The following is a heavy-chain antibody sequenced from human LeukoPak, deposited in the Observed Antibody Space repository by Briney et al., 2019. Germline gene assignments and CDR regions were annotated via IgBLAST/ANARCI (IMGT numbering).Heavy chain of an antibody. D-gene: IGHD3-10*01. V-gene: IGHV4-59*01. J-gene: IGHJ4*02. CDR2: ILYTGST. CDR1: GGSISNNY. CDR3: ARSPFRYNFYGSSFDY. Sequence: SETLSLTCTVSGGSISNNYWSWIRRPPGKGLEWIGNILYTGSTNYSPSLKSRVTISVDTSKNQFSLKLSSVTAADTAVYYCARSPFRYNFYGSSFDYWGQGTLVTVSS.